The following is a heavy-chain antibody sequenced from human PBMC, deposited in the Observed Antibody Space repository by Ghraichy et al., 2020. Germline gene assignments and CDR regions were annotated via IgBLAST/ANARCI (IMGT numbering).Heavy chain of an antibody. CDR2: ISGSGGST. Sequence: GGSLRLSCAASGFTFSSYAMSWVRQAPGKGLEWVSAISGSGGSTYYADSVKGRFTISRDNSKNTLYLQMNSLRAEDTAVYYCAKDRGGGDGAVVVPAAILLNYWGQGTLVTVSS. CDR1: GFTFSSYA. CDR3: AKDRGGGDGAVVVPAAILLNY. V-gene: IGHV3-23*01. D-gene: IGHD2-2*02. J-gene: IGHJ4*02.